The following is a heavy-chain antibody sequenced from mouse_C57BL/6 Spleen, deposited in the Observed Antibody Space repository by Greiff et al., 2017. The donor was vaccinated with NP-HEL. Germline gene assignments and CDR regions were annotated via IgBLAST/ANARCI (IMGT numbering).Heavy chain of an antibody. Sequence: EVHLVESGGGLVKPGGSLKLSCAASGFTFSSYAMSWVRQTPEKRLEWVATISDGGSYTYYPDNVKGRFTISRDNAKNNLYLQMSHLKSEDTAMYYCARRGGLYGNYFDYWGQGTTLTVSS. CDR1: GFTFSSYA. V-gene: IGHV5-4*01. CDR2: ISDGGSYT. CDR3: ARRGGLYGNYFDY. D-gene: IGHD2-1*01. J-gene: IGHJ2*01.